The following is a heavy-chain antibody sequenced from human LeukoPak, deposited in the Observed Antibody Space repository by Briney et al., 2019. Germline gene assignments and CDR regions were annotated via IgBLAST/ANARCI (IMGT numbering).Heavy chain of an antibody. D-gene: IGHD2-2*02. CDR2: IKPSGGST. CDR3: ARDPYSSSTSYYSGFWFDP. CDR1: GYTFTSYY. Sequence: GASVKVSCKASGYTFTSYYLHWVRQAPGQGREWMGIIKPSGGSTSYAQKFQGRVTMTRDMSKSTVHIELSSLRSEDTVVYYCARDPYSSSTSYYSGFWFDPWGQGTLVTVSS. J-gene: IGHJ5*02. V-gene: IGHV1-46*01.